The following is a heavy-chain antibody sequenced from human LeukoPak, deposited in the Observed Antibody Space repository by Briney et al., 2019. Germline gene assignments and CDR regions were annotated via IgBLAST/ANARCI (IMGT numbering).Heavy chain of an antibody. V-gene: IGHV1-69*04. CDR2: IIPILGIA. CDR3: ARDRRDGYRSLNFDH. D-gene: IGHD5-24*01. CDR1: GGTFSSYA. J-gene: IGHJ4*02. Sequence: ASVKVSCKASGGTFSSYAISWVRQAPGQGLEWMGRIIPILGIANYAQKFQGRVTITADKSTSTAYMELSSLRSEDTAVYYCARDRRDGYRSLNFDHWGQGTLVTVSS.